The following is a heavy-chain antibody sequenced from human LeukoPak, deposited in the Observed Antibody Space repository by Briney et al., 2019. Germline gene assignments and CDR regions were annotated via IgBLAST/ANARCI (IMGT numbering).Heavy chain of an antibody. CDR1: GFTFSSYA. CDR2: ISSNGGIT. Sequence: VGSLRLSCAASGFTFSSYAMHWVRQAPGKGLEYASSISSNGGITYYANSVKGRFNISRDNSKNTLYLQMGSLRGEDMAVYYCARPYYFGSGSYTSVGYWGQGTLVTVSS. V-gene: IGHV3-64*01. J-gene: IGHJ4*02. CDR3: ARPYYFGSGSYTSVGY. D-gene: IGHD3-10*01.